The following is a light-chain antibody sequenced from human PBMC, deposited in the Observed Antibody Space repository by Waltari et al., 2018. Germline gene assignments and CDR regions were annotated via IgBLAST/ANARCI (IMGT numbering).Light chain of an antibody. CDR3: SSHTRGCPVL. J-gene: IGLJ2*01. V-gene: IGLV2-14*03. CDR2: DVT. Sequence: QSALTQPASVSGSPGQSITISCTGAGSAVGPSNPVSWYQHHPGKAPQVMIYDVTNRPSGVSDRFSASKSANTASLTISRLQPEDEADYYCSSHTRGCPVLFGGGTRLTVL. CDR1: GSAVGPSNP.